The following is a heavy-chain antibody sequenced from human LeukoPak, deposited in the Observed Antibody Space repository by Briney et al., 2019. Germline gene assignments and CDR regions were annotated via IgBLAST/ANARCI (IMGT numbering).Heavy chain of an antibody. D-gene: IGHD6-19*01. V-gene: IGHV1-69*13. CDR1: GGTFSSYA. Sequence: ASVKVSCKASGGTFSSYAISWVRQAPGQGLEWMGGIIPIFGTANYAQKFQGRVTITADESTSTAYMELSSLRSEDTAVYYCASLDLPKYSSGWYPVKVEGYYMDVWGKGTTVTVSS. CDR3: ASLDLPKYSSGWYPVKVEGYYMDV. J-gene: IGHJ6*03. CDR2: IIPIFGTA.